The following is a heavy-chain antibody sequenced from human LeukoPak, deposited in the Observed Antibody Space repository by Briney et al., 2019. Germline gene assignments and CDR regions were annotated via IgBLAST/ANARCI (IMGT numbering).Heavy chain of an antibody. Sequence: SETLPLTCTVSGGSISSSSYYWGWIRQPPGKGLEWIGSFYYSGSTYYNPSLKGRVTISVDTSKNQFSLKLTSVTAADTAVYYCARGLGATTALASDYWGQGTLVTVSS. CDR2: FYYSGST. V-gene: IGHV4-39*01. J-gene: IGHJ4*02. D-gene: IGHD1-26*01. CDR3: ARGLGATTALASDY. CDR1: GGSISSSSYY.